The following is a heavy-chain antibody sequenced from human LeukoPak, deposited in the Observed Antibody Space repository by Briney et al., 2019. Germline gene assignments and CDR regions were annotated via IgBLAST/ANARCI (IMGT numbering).Heavy chain of an antibody. CDR2: IYSGGST. CDR1: GFTVSSNY. J-gene: IGHJ4*02. V-gene: IGHV3-53*01. CDR3: ARGVPKYYFDY. D-gene: IGHD5/OR15-5a*01. Sequence: PGRSLRLSCAASGFTVSSNYMSWVRQAPGKGLEWVAAIYSGGSTYYADSVKGRFTISRDNSKNTLYLQMNSLRAEDTAVYYCARGVPKYYFDYWGQGTLVTVSS.